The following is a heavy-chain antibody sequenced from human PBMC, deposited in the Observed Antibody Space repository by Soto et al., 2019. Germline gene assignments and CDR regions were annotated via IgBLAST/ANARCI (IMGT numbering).Heavy chain of an antibody. CDR3: ARSSPLRGVVVPAATYNWFDP. CDR2: IIPIFGTA. Sequence: PSVKVSFKASGVTFISYAISWVLQAPGQGLEWMGGIIPIFGTANYAQKFQGRVTITADKSTSTAYMELSSLRSEDTAVYYCARSSPLRGVVVPAATYNWFDPWGQGTLVTVSS. D-gene: IGHD2-2*01. J-gene: IGHJ5*02. V-gene: IGHV1-69*06. CDR1: GVTFISYA.